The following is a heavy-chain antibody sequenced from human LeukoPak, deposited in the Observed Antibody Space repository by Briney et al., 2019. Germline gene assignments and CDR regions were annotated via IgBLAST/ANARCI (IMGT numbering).Heavy chain of an antibody. Sequence: SETLSLTCTVSGASIRSAYWTWIRQPPGKGLEWIGYIHHSGRTIYNPSLESRVTISVDMSKNQFSLKLTSVTVADTAVYYRARHMPVIVVAGSGFDFWGQGALVTVSS. J-gene: IGHJ4*02. CDR1: GASIRSAY. D-gene: IGHD3-22*01. CDR2: IHHSGRT. V-gene: IGHV4-59*08. CDR3: ARHMPVIVVAGSGFDF.